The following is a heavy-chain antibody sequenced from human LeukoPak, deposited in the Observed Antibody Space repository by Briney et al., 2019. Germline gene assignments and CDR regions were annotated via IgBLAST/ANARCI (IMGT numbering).Heavy chain of an antibody. CDR3: ARDTVGVGTAAGDSVDY. J-gene: IGHJ4*02. Sequence: AGGSLRLSCAASGFTFSSYNINWVRQAPGKGLEWGSYISSSSSTIYYADSVKGRFTISRDNAKNSLFLQMSSLRAEDTAVYYCARDTVGVGTAAGDSVDYWGQGTLVTVSS. D-gene: IGHD6-25*01. CDR2: ISSSSSTI. CDR1: GFTFSSYN. V-gene: IGHV3-48*04.